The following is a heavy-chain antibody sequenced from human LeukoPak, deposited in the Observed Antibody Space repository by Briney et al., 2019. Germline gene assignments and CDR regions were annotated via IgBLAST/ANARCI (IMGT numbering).Heavy chain of an antibody. D-gene: IGHD1-1*01. CDR2: ISRNSTYI. Sequence: KPGGSLRLSCAASGFTFSDYIMNWVRQAPGKGLEWVASISRNSTYIHYADSVKGRFTISRDNARNSLFLQMNSLRAEDTAVYYCVRVNPRGYEPPKWGQGTLVTVSS. J-gene: IGHJ4*02. V-gene: IGHV3-21*04. CDR3: VRVNPRGYEPPK. CDR1: GFTFSDYI.